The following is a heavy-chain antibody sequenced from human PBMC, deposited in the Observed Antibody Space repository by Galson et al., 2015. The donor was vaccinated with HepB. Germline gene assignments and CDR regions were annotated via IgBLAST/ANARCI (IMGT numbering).Heavy chain of an antibody. J-gene: IGHJ6*02. D-gene: IGHD2-8*01. CDR2: IYSGGTT. CDR1: AFTVSSNY. Sequence: SLRLSCAASAFTVSSNYMTWVRQAPGKGLEWVSAIYSGGTTYYAGPVKGRFTVSRDTSKNTLYLQMSSLIPGDTAIYYCTGSLSSRYAPLTKTYYAMDDWGQGTTVTVSS. CDR3: TGSLSSRYAPLTKTYYAMDD. V-gene: IGHV3-66*02.